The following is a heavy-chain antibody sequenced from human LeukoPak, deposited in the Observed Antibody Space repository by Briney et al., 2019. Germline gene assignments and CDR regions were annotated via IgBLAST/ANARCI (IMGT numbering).Heavy chain of an antibody. J-gene: IGHJ6*03. CDR3: ARTTEGYAGGPGYSYYYYMDV. CDR2: INHSGST. CDR1: GGSFSGYY. V-gene: IGHV4-34*01. Sequence: ASETLSLTCAVYGGSFSGYYWSWIRQPPGKGLEWIGEINHSGSTNYNPSLKSRVTISVDTSKNQVSLKLRSVTAADTAVYYCARTTEGYAGGPGYSYYYYMDVWGKGTTVTISS. D-gene: IGHD5-12*01.